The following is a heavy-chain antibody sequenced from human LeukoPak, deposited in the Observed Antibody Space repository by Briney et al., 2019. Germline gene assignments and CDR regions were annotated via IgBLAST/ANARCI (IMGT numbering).Heavy chain of an antibody. J-gene: IGHJ3*02. Sequence: GGSLRLSCAASGFTFSSYAMHWVRQAPGKGLEWVAVISYDGSNKYYADSVKGRFTISRDNSKNTLYLQMNSLRAEDTAVYYCARAPYYDSSTPLALDIWGQGTMVTVSS. CDR3: ARAPYYDSSTPLALDI. V-gene: IGHV3-30-3*01. CDR1: GFTFSSYA. CDR2: ISYDGSNK. D-gene: IGHD3-22*01.